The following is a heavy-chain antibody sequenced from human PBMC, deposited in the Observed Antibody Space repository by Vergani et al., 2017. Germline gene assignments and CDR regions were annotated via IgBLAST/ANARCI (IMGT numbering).Heavy chain of an antibody. J-gene: IGHJ4*02. CDR3: ASQWGTMAFDY. D-gene: IGHD3-10*01. V-gene: IGHV4-59*11. CDR2: IYYSGST. CDR1: GDSLRGHY. Sequence: QVQLRQWGAGLVKPSETLSLTCGIYGDSLRGHYWSWIRQSPGKGLEWIGYIYYSGSTNYNPSLKSRVTISVDTSKNQFSLKLSSVTAADTAVYYCASQWGTMAFDYWGQGTLVTVSS.